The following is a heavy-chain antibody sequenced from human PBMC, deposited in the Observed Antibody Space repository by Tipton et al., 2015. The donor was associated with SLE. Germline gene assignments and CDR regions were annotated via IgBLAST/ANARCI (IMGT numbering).Heavy chain of an antibody. CDR3: ARDRPGYSSSWYEPFYYYYYGMDV. D-gene: IGHD6-13*01. V-gene: IGHV4-61*05. CDR2: IYYSGST. Sequence: TLSLTCTVSGASISSSSYYWGWIRQPPGKGLEWIGYIYYSGSTNYNPSLKSRVTISVDTSKNQFSLKLSPVTAADTAVYYCARDRPGYSSSWYEPFYYYYYGMDVWGQGTTVTVSS. J-gene: IGHJ6*02. CDR1: GASISSSSYY.